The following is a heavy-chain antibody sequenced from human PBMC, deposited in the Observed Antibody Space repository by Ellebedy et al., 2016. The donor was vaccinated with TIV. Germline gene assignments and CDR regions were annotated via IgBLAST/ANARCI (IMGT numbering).Heavy chain of an antibody. J-gene: IGHJ5*02. CDR2: IYNDGGT. CDR3: ASDPRGGGDYGDNWFDP. D-gene: IGHD4-17*01. Sequence: PGGSLRLSCAASGFSVNSYFMSWVRQTPGKGLEWVSVIYNDGGTNYTDSVKGRFTISRDHSENKLYLQMNSLRAEDTAIYYCASDPRGGGDYGDNWFDPWGQGTLVTVSS. V-gene: IGHV3-66*01. CDR1: GFSVNSYF.